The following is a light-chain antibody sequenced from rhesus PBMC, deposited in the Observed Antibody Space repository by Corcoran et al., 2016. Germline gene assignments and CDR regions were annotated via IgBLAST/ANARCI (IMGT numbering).Light chain of an antibody. Sequence: DIVMTQTPLSLPVTPGEPASISCRSSQSLLHSNGNTYLYWYLQKPGQSPQLLIYLVSNRASGVPDRLRGSGSGPEFPLKISRVEAEDVGVYYCMQVIQLPYSFGQGTKVEIK. J-gene: IGKJ2*01. CDR3: MQVIQLPYS. CDR1: QSLLHSNGNTY. V-gene: IGKV2-91*01. CDR2: LVS.